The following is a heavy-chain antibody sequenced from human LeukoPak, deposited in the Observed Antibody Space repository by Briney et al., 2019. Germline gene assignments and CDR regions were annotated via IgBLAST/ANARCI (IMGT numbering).Heavy chain of an antibody. CDR1: GFTFSSYS. V-gene: IGHV3-21*01. CDR2: ISSSSSYI. J-gene: IGHJ3*02. Sequence: GGSLTLSCAASGFTFSSYSMNWVRQAPGKGLEWVSSISSSSSYIYYADSVKGRFTISRDNAKNSLYLQMNSLRAEDTAVYYCARVPRYSYGSYDAFDIWGQGTMVTVSS. D-gene: IGHD5-18*01. CDR3: ARVPRYSYGSYDAFDI.